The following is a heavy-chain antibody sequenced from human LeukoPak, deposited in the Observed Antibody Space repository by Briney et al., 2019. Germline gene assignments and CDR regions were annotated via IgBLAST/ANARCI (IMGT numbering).Heavy chain of an antibody. CDR3: ARVRTAVAQNWFDP. J-gene: IGHJ5*02. CDR2: IYYSGST. CDR1: GGSISSGGYY. D-gene: IGHD6-19*01. V-gene: IGHV4-61*08. Sequence: PSQTLSLTCTVSGGSISSGGYYWSWIRQHPGKGLEWIGYIYYSGSTNYNPSLKSRVTISVDTSKNQFSLKLSSVTAADTAVYYCARVRTAVAQNWFDPWGQGTLVTVSS.